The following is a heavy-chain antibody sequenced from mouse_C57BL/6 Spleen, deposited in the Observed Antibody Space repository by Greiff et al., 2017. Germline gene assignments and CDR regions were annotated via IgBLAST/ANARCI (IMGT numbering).Heavy chain of an antibody. CDR3: ASSANWERNFDY. Sequence: QVQLKQPGAELVKPGASVKMFCKASGYTFTSYWITWVKQRPGQGLEWIGDIYPGSGSTNYNEKFKSKATLTVDTSSSTAYMQLSSLTSEDSAVYYCASSANWERNFDYWGQGTTLTVSS. D-gene: IGHD4-1*01. V-gene: IGHV1-55*01. CDR2: IYPGSGST. J-gene: IGHJ2*01. CDR1: GYTFTSYW.